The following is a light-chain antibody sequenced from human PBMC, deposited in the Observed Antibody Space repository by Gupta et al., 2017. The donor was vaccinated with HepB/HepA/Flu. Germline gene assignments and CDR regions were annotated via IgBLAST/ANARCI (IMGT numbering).Light chain of an antibody. Sequence: QAGLTQPPSVSKGLRQTATLTCTGNSNNVGNQGAAWLQQHQGHPPKLLSYKNNNRPSGISERFSASRSGNTASLTITGLQPEDEADYYCSAWDSRLSAHVFGGGTKLPV. J-gene: IGLJ2*01. CDR2: KNN. V-gene: IGLV10-54*04. CDR1: SNNVGNQG. CDR3: SAWDSRLSAHV.